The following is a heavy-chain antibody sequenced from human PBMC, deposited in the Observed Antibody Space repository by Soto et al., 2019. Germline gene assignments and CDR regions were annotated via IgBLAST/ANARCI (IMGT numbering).Heavy chain of an antibody. CDR3: ARLRSIWGSYAFDI. CDR1: GYTFTSYD. D-gene: IGHD3-16*01. J-gene: IGHJ3*02. V-gene: IGHV1-8*01. Sequence: ASVKVSCKASGYTFTSYDINWVRQATGQGLEWMGWMNPNSGNTGYAQKFQGRVTMTRNTSISTAYMELNSLRSEDTAVYYCARLRSIWGSYAFDIWGQGTMVTVSS. CDR2: MNPNSGNT.